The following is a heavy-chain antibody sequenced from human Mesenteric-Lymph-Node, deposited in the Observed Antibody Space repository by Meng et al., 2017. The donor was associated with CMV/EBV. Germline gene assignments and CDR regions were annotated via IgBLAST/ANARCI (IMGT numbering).Heavy chain of an antibody. CDR1: GFTFSTYS. Sequence: GGSLRLSCAASGFTFSTYSMNWVRQAPGKGLEWVSSISGSGDSGDRTYYADSVKGRFTISRDNAKSSLYLQMNSLRAEDTAIYYCARVVRGYNYASIYFDYWGQGTLVTVSS. V-gene: IGHV3-21*01. CDR2: ISGSGDSGDRT. D-gene: IGHD5-18*01. J-gene: IGHJ4*02. CDR3: ARVVRGYNYASIYFDY.